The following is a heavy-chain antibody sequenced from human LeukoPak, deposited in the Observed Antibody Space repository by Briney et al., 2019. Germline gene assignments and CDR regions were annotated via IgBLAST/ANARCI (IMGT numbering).Heavy chain of an antibody. CDR1: GYTFTSYY. CDR3: ARVKQQLDHYYYYGMDV. J-gene: IGHJ6*02. V-gene: IGHV1-46*01. D-gene: IGHD6-13*01. CDR2: INPSGGST. Sequence: GASVKVSCKASGYTFTSYYMHWVRQAPGQGLEWMGIINPSGGSTSYAQKFQGRVTMTRDTSTSTVYMELSSLRSEDTAVYYCARVKQQLDHYYYYGMDVWDQGTTVTVSS.